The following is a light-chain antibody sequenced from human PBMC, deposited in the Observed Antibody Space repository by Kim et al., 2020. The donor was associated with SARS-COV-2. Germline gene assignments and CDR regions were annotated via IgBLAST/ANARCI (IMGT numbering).Light chain of an antibody. J-gene: IGLJ2*01. CDR1: SSDVGADNY. CDR2: EVS. Sequence: GQSVTLSCTGTSSDVGADNYVSWYQQHPGKAPKLMIYEVSKRPSGVPDRFSGSKSGNTASLTVSGLQADDEADYYCSSYAGNNNLVFGGGTQLTVL. V-gene: IGLV2-8*01. CDR3: SSYAGNNNLV.